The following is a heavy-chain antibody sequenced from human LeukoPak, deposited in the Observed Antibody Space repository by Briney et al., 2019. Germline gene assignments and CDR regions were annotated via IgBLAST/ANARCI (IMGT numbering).Heavy chain of an antibody. J-gene: IGHJ5*02. CDR1: GGTFSSYA. Sequence: GASVKVSCKASGGTFSSYAISWVRQAPGQGLEWMGGITPIFGTANYAQKFQGRVTITADESTSTAYMELSSLRSEDTAVYYCARDARHEGFDPWGQGTLVTVSS. V-gene: IGHV1-69*13. CDR3: ARDARHEGFDP. CDR2: ITPIFGTA.